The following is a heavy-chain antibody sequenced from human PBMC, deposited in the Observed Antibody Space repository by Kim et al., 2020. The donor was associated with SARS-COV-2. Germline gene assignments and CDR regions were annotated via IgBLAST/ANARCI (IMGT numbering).Heavy chain of an antibody. CDR1: GYSFTSYW. Sequence: GESLKISCKGSGYSFTSYWIGWVRQMPGKGLEWMGIIYPGDSDTRYSPSFQGQVTISADKSISTAYLQWSSLKASDTAMYYCARLHFYGSGSYFGGYFDYWGQGTLVTVSS. CDR3: ARLHFYGSGSYFGGYFDY. J-gene: IGHJ4*02. V-gene: IGHV5-51*01. CDR2: IYPGDSDT. D-gene: IGHD3-10*01.